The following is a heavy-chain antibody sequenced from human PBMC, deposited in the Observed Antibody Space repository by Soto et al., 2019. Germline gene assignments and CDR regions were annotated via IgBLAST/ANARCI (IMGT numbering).Heavy chain of an antibody. V-gene: IGHV3-66*01. D-gene: IGHD2-2*01. Sequence: GGSLRLSCAASGFTVSSNYMSWVRQAPGKGLEWASVIYSGGSTYYADSVKGRFTISRDNSKNTLYLQMNSLRAEDTAVYYCARERYCSSTSCQNWFDPWGQGTLVAVSS. J-gene: IGHJ5*02. CDR3: ARERYCSSTSCQNWFDP. CDR2: IYSGGST. CDR1: GFTVSSNY.